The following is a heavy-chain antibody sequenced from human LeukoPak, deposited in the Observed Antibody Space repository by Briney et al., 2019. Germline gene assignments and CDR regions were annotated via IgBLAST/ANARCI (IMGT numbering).Heavy chain of an antibody. CDR2: IYYSGST. J-gene: IGHJ4*02. CDR1: GGSISSYY. Sequence: SETLSLTCTVSGGSISSYYWSWTRQPPGKGLEWIGYIYYSGSTDYNPSLKSRVTISVDTSKNQFSLKLSSVTAADTAVYYCAKGSYSARIDYWGQGTLVTVSS. CDR3: AKGSYSARIDY. D-gene: IGHD1-26*01. V-gene: IGHV4-59*01.